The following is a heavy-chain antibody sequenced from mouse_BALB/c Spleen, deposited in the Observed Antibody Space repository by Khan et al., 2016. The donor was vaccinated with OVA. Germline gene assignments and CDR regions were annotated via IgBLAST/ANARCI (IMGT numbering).Heavy chain of an antibody. CDR1: GYSITSDYA. CDR2: ISYSGNT. D-gene: IGHD1-1*02. J-gene: IGHJ2*01. Sequence: EVELVESGPGLVKPSQSLSLTCTVTGYSITSDYAWNWIQQFPGNKLEWMGYISYSGNTNYNPYLRSRISITRDTSKNQFFLQLNSVTTEDTATYYCARVYGGDFDYWGQGTTLTVSS. V-gene: IGHV3-2*02. CDR3: ARVYGGDFDY.